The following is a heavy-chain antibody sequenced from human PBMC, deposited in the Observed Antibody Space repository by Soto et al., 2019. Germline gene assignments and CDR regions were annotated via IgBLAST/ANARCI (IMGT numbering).Heavy chain of an antibody. V-gene: IGHV6-1*01. CDR2: TYYRSKWYN. CDR1: GESVSSNGIA. D-gene: IGHD6-13*01. J-gene: IGHJ4*02. Sequence: QVQLQQSGPGLVMPTQTLSLTCAISGESVSSNGIAWNWIRQSPSRGLEWLGRTYYRSKWYNDYAVSVISRITINPDTSKNQFSLQLNSVNPEDTAVYYCARESARQQLAYYFDYSGQGTLVTVSS. CDR3: ARESARQQLAYYFDY.